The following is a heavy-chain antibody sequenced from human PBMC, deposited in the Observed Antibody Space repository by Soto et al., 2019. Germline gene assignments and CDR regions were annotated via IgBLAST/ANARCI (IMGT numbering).Heavy chain of an antibody. CDR1: GGSITSSSYH. J-gene: IGHJ4*02. Sequence: QLQLQESGPGLVKPSETLSLTCTVSGGSITSSSYHWGWIRQPPGKGLEWIGTIYYSVTTYYNPSLKSRVTISVDTSKNQFSLKLDSVTAADTAVYYCARRKNIAGGDFDYWGQGTLVTVSS. CDR2: IYYSVTT. V-gene: IGHV4-39*01. D-gene: IGHD1-26*01. CDR3: ARRKNIAGGDFDY.